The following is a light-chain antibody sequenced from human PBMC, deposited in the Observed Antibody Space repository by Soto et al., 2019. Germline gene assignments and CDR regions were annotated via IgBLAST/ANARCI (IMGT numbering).Light chain of an antibody. J-gene: IGLJ1*01. CDR2: DVT. CDR3: ISYTSSSTYV. V-gene: IGLV2-14*01. Sequence: QSALTQPASVSGSPGQSVTISCTGTSSDVGGYDYVSWYQHHPGKAPKLVIYDVTYRPSGVSDRFSGSKSANTASLTISVLQAEDEADYYCISYTSSSTYVFGTGTKLTVL. CDR1: SSDVGGYDY.